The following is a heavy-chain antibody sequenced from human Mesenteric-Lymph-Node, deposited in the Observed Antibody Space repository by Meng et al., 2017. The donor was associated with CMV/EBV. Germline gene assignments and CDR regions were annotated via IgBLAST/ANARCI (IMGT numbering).Heavy chain of an antibody. CDR1: GLTISSYP. Sequence: GGSLRLSCAASGLTISSYPMTWVRQAPGKGLEWVSVIYSGSSSTYYADSVKGRFTISRDNAQNSLWLQMNSLRTEDTALYYCVSTNYCGGDSCGVNWGQGTLVTVSS. CDR3: VSTNYCGGDSCGVN. J-gene: IGHJ4*02. D-gene: IGHD2-21*01. CDR2: IYSGSSST. V-gene: IGHV3-23*03.